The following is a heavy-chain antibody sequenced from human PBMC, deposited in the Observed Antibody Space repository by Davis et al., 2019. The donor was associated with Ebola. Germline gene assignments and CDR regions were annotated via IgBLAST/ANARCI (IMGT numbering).Heavy chain of an antibody. Sequence: ASVKVSCKASGYTFTRYGISWLRQAPGQGLEWMGWISGYNGDTNHAQKFQGRVTMTRNTSISTAYMELSSLRSEDTAVYYCARWARLYYYYGMDVWGQGTTVTVSS. V-gene: IGHV1-18*01. CDR3: ARWARLYYYYGMDV. CDR1: GYTFTRYG. D-gene: IGHD6-6*01. CDR2: ISGYNGDT. J-gene: IGHJ6*02.